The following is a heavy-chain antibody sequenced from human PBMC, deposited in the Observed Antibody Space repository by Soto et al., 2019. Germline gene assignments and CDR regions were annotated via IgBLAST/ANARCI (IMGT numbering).Heavy chain of an antibody. CDR2: INHSGST. J-gene: IGHJ4*02. V-gene: IGHV4-34*01. D-gene: IGHD3-10*01. CDR3: ARGRDLVRGGSFDY. CDR1: GGSFSGYY. Sequence: QVQLQQWGAGLLKPSETLSLTCAVYGGSFSGYYWSWIRQPPGKGLEWIGEINHSGSTNYNPSLKSRVTISVDTSKNQFSLKLSSVTAADTAVYYCARGRDLVRGGSFDYWGQGTLVTVSS.